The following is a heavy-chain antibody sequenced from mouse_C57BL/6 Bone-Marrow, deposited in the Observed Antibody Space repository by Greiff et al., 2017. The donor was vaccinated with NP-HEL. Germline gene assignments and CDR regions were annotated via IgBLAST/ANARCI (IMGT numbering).Heavy chain of an antibody. V-gene: IGHV1-82*01. CDR3: ARPTVVATDFDY. CDR2: IYPGDGDT. J-gene: IGHJ2*01. Sequence: QVQLQQSGPELVKPGASVKISCKASGYAFSSSWMHWVKQRPGKGLEWIGLIYPGDGDTNYNGKFKGKATLTADKSSSTAYMQLSSLTSEDSAVYFCARPTVVATDFDYWGQGTTLTVSS. CDR1: GYAFSSSW. D-gene: IGHD1-1*01.